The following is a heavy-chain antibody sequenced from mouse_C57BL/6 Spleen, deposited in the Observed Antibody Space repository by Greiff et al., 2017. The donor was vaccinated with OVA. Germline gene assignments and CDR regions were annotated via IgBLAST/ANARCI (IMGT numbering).Heavy chain of an antibody. CDR1: GYSITSDY. CDR2: ISYSGST. J-gene: IGHJ4*01. V-gene: IGHV3-8*01. D-gene: IGHD2-14*01. Sequence: EVHLVESGPGLAKPSQTLSLTCSVTGYSITSDYWNWIRKFPGNKLEYMGYISYSGSTYYTPSLKSRISITRDTSKNQYYLKLNSVSNDDTATSYCARIREGVRAMDDWGQGTSVTVSS. CDR3: ARIREGVRAMDD.